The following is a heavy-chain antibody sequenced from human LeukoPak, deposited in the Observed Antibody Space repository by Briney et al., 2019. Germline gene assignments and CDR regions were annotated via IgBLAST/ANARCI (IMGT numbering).Heavy chain of an antibody. Sequence: GSLRLSCAASGFTFCSYAMSWGRHAQGMGLGWVSAISGSGGSTYYTDSVKGRFTISRDNSKKTLYLQINSLRHEDTAVYYCAKDRGAWGYCSSTSCYPDYWGQGTLVTVSS. D-gene: IGHD2-2*01. CDR3: AKDRGAWGYCSSTSCYPDY. J-gene: IGHJ4*02. CDR1: GFTFCSYA. V-gene: IGHV3-23*01. CDR2: ISGSGGST.